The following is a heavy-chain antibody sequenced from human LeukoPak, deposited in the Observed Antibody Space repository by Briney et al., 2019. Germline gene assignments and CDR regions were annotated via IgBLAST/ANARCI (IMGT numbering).Heavy chain of an antibody. V-gene: IGHV3-48*04. J-gene: IGHJ6*03. CDR2: ISSSGSTI. Sequence: GGSLRLSCAASGFTFSSYSMNWVRQAPGKGLEWVSYISSSGSTIYYADSVKGRFTISRDNAKNSLYLQMNSLRAEDTAVYYCARGGSGYYFYYYMDVWGKGTTVTISS. D-gene: IGHD1-26*01. CDR1: GFTFSSYS. CDR3: ARGGSGYYFYYYMDV.